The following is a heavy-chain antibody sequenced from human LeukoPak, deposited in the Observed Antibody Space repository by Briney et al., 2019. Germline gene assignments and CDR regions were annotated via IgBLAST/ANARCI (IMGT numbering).Heavy chain of an antibody. J-gene: IGHJ4*02. CDR1: GFTFNTYW. CDR2: IKEDGTRD. CDR3: ARDTKGGYFDL. V-gene: IGHV3-7*01. Sequence: GGSLRLSCAASGFTFNTYWMSWVRQAPGKGLEWLANIKEDGTRDYYVESVKGRFTISKDNAETSLYLQLSSLRAEDTAVYYCARDTKGGYFDLWGQGTLVTVSS.